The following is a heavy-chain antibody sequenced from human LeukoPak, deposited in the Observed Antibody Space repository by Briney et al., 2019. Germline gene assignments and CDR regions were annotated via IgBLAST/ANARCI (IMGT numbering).Heavy chain of an antibody. CDR1: GFDFNIYE. J-gene: IGHJ4*02. CDR2: ISADGATI. D-gene: IGHD3-10*01. V-gene: IGHV3-48*03. Sequence: PGGPLRLSCAASGFDFNIYEMNWVRQAPGKGLEWVSYISADGATIYYADSVKGRFTISRDNLKSSLFLQMSSLRAEDTAVYYCAGSRYPEPQDLNYWGQGTLVIVS. CDR3: AGSRYPEPQDLNY.